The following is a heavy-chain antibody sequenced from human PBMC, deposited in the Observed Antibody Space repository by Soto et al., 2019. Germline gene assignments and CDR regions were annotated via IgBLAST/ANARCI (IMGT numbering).Heavy chain of an antibody. CDR1: GFTFYTSA. CDR3: AMRVGATDY. CDR2: ISYDGNSK. Sequence: QVQLVESGEGVVQPGRSLRLSCAASGFTFYTSALHWVRQAPGKGLEWVTFISYDGNSKYYTDSVKGRFTISRDNSKNTLYLQMNSLRAEDTAVYYCAMRVGATDYWGQGTLVIVSS. D-gene: IGHD1-26*01. V-gene: IGHV3-30*03. J-gene: IGHJ4*02.